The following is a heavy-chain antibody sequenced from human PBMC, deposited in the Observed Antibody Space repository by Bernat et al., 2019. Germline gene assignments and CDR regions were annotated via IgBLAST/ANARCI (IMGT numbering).Heavy chain of an antibody. CDR2: ITDTGIDT. V-gene: IGHV3-23*04. Sequence: EVQLVESGGGLVQPGGSLRLSCAASGFTFSSYAMSWVRQAPGKGLECVAVITDTGIDTHHVDSVKGRFTISRDNSKNTLYLQMTSLRPDDTAVYYCAKAPLRSCSGSVCYQFDYWGQGTLVTVSS. D-gene: IGHD2-8*02. J-gene: IGHJ4*02. CDR1: GFTFSSYA. CDR3: AKAPLRSCSGSVCYQFDY.